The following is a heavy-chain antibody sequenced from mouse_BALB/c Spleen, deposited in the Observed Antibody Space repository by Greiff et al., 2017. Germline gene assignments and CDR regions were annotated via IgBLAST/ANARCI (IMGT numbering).Heavy chain of an antibody. J-gene: IGHJ2*01. CDR2: ISSGGSYT. CDR1: GFTFSSYA. Sequence: EVKVVESGGGLVKPGGSLKLSCAASGFTFSSYAMSWVRQTPEKRLEWVATISSGGSYTYYPDSVKGRFTISRDNAKNTLYLQMSSLRSEDTAMYYCARSYGYYFDYWGQGTTLTVSS. CDR3: ARSYGYYFDY. V-gene: IGHV5-9-3*01. D-gene: IGHD1-1*02.